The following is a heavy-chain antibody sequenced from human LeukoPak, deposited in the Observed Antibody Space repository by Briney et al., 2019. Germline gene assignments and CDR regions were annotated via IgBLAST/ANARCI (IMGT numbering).Heavy chain of an antibody. J-gene: IGHJ6*02. D-gene: IGHD2-2*01. CDR3: ATDRGMYQLLYYGMDV. Sequence: GASVKVSCKVSGYTLTELSMHWVRQAPGKGLEWMGGFDPEDGETIYAQKVQGRVTMTEDTSTDTAYMELSSLRSEDTAVYYCATDRGMYQLLYYGMDVWGQGTTVTVSS. V-gene: IGHV1-24*01. CDR2: FDPEDGET. CDR1: GYTLTELS.